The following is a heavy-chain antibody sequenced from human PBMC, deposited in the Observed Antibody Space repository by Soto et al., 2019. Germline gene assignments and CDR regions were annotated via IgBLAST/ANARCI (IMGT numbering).Heavy chain of an antibody. D-gene: IGHD4-4*01. J-gene: IGHJ4*02. CDR1: GFTFSDYA. CDR3: AKDRDYSMDWYTGDY. V-gene: IGHV3-23*01. Sequence: EVQLLESGGGLVQPGGSLRLSCAASGFTFSDYAMTWVRQAPGKGLEWLSSISGGGGTTYYAQSVKGRFTISRDNSKNTLYLQMNSLRAEDTAVYFCAKDRDYSMDWYTGDYWGPGNLVTVSS. CDR2: ISGGGGTT.